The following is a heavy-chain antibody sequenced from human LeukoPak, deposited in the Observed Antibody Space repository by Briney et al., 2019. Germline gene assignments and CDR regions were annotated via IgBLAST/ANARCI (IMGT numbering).Heavy chain of an antibody. V-gene: IGHV4-39*01. CDR3: ARRLLLWFGELSNNYYFDY. CDR2: IYYSGST. Sequence: SETLSLTCTVSGGSISSSSYYWGWIRQPPGKELEWIGSIYYSGSTYYNPSLKSRVTISVDTSKNQFSLKLSSVTAADTAVYYCARRLLLWFGELSNNYYFDYWGQGTLVTVSS. J-gene: IGHJ4*02. D-gene: IGHD3-10*01. CDR1: GGSISSSSYY.